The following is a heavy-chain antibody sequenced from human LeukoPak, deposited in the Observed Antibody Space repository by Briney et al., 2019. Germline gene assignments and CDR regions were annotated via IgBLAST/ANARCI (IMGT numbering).Heavy chain of an antibody. D-gene: IGHD5-12*01. CDR3: ARRIMGTMEDY. CDR1: GGSFSSSSSY. Sequence: SETLSLTCTVSGGSFSSSSSYWGWMRQPPGKGLEWIGHIYYGGSTSYNASLQSRVTISVDTSKNHFSLQLNSVTAADTAVYYCARRIMGTMEDYWSQGTLVTVSS. CDR2: IYYGGST. V-gene: IGHV4-39*01. J-gene: IGHJ4*02.